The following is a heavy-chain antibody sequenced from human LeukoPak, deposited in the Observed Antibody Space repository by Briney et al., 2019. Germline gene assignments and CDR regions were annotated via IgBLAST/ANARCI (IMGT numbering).Heavy chain of an antibody. J-gene: IGHJ4*02. CDR2: ISGSGGST. CDR1: GFTFSSYA. V-gene: IGHV3-23*01. D-gene: IGHD3-9*01. CDR3: AKDVLRYFDWPSD. Sequence: GGSLRLSCAASGFTFSSYAMSWVRQAPGKGLEWVSAISGSGGSTYYADSVKGRFTISRDNSKNTLYLQVNSLRAEDTAVYYCAKDVLRYFDWPSDWGQGTLVTVSS.